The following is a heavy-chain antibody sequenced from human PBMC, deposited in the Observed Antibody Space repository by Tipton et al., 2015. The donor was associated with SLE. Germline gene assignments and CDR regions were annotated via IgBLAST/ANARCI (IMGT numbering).Heavy chain of an antibody. CDR3: ARGRDGYKNY. CDR2: IYTSGST. Sequence: TLSLTCTVSGGSISSGSYYWSWIRQPAGKGLEWIGRIYTSGSTNYNPSLKSRVTISVDTSKNQFSLKLSSVTAADTAVYYCARGRDGYKNYWGQGTLVTVSS. J-gene: IGHJ4*02. V-gene: IGHV4-61*02. D-gene: IGHD5-24*01. CDR1: GGSISSGSYY.